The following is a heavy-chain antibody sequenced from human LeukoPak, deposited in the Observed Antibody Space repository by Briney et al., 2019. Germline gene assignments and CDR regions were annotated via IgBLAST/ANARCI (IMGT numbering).Heavy chain of an antibody. D-gene: IGHD3-22*01. Sequence: GGSLRLSCAASGFTFSSYATHWVRQAPGKGLEWVAVISYDGSNKYYADSVKGRFTISRDNSKNTLYLQMNSLRAEDTAVYYCARDRVVVIFDYWGQGTLVTVSS. CDR1: GFTFSSYA. J-gene: IGHJ4*02. CDR2: ISYDGSNK. V-gene: IGHV3-30*04. CDR3: ARDRVVVIFDY.